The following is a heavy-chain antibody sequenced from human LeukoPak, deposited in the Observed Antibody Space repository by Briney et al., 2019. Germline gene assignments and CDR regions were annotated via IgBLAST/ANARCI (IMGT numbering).Heavy chain of an antibody. Sequence: SETLSLTCTVSGGSIRSSYYYWGWIRQPPGKGLEWIGSIYDSGSTYYNPSLKSRVTISVDTSKNQFSLKLSSVTAADTAVYCCARAAYDSSGYYYFHIPYYFDYWGQGTLVTVSS. CDR2: IYDSGST. J-gene: IGHJ4*02. D-gene: IGHD3-22*01. CDR3: ARAAYDSSGYYYFHIPYYFDY. V-gene: IGHV4-39*07. CDR1: GGSIRSSYYY.